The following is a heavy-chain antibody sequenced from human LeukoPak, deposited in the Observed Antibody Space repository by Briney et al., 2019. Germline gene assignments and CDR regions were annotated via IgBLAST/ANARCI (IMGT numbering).Heavy chain of an antibody. V-gene: IGHV1-46*01. CDR3: ARDERDEVMDV. J-gene: IGHJ6*02. CDR1: GYTFTSYY. CDR2: INPSGGNT. Sequence: ASVKVSCKASGYTFTSYYMYWVRQAPGHGLEWMGIINPSGGNTSYAQKFQGRVTMTRDTSTSTVYMELSSLRSEDTAVYYCARDERDEVMDVWGQGTTVTVSS. D-gene: IGHD1-1*01.